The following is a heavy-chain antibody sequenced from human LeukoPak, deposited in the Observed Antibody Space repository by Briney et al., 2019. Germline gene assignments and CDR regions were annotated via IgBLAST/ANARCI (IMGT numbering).Heavy chain of an antibody. D-gene: IGHD2-15*01. J-gene: IGHJ4*02. Sequence: GGSLRLSCAASGFTFSSYAMSWVRQAPGKGLEWVSAISGSGGSTYYADSVKGRFTISRDNSKNTLYLQMNSLRAEDTAVYYCAKTPDIVVVVVATHFDYWGQGTLVTVSS. CDR2: ISGSGGST. CDR1: GFTFSSYA. CDR3: AKTPDIVVVVVATHFDY. V-gene: IGHV3-23*01.